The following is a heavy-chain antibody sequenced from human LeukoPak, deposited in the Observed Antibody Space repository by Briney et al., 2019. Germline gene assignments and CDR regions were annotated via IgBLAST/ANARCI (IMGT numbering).Heavy chain of an antibody. D-gene: IGHD2-15*01. J-gene: IGHJ5*02. CDR2: SNAGNGNT. Sequence: SSVTVSCMATGYTFTDYVLHWVRQVPGQGLDWMGCSNAGNGNTKYSQKFQGRVTITRDTSASTAYMELSSPRSEDTAVYYCARRLGYCSGGSCGTGGWFDPWGQGTLVTVSS. CDR1: GYTFTDYV. V-gene: IGHV1-3*01. CDR3: ARRLGYCSGGSCGTGGWFDP.